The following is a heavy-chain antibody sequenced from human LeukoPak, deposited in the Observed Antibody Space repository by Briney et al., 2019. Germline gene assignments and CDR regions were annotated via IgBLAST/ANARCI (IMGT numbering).Heavy chain of an antibody. Sequence: ASVKVSCKASGYTFTGYYMHWVRQAPGQGLEWMGWINPNSGGTNYAQKFQGRVTMTRDTSISTAYMELSRLRSDDTAVYYCVRSGGYCGSTTCHVEYFDLWGRGTLVTVSS. CDR2: INPNSGGT. D-gene: IGHD2-2*01. CDR1: GYTFTGYY. V-gene: IGHV1-2*02. CDR3: VRSGGYCGSTTCHVEYFDL. J-gene: IGHJ2*01.